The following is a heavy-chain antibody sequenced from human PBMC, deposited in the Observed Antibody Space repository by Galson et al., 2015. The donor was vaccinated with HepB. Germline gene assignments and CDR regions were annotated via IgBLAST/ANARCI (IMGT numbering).Heavy chain of an antibody. CDR2: ISHSGRT. V-gene: IGHV4-34*01. D-gene: IGHD6-13*01. CDR1: GGSFSGYY. Sequence: AVHGGSFSGYYWSWIRHTPGKGLEWIGEISHSGRTNYNPSLKSRATISEDTSKKQFSLKVNSVTVADTAVYYCARLYEGGSSWFHGRPFDIWGQGTMVTVSS. CDR3: ARLYEGGSSWFHGRPFDI. J-gene: IGHJ3*02.